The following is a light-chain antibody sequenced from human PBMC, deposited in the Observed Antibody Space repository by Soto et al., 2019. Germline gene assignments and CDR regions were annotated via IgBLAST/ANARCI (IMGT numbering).Light chain of an antibody. J-gene: IGKJ4*01. CDR1: QSISSYY. CDR3: QQYSSSSPLT. Sequence: EIVLTQSPGTLSLSPGERATLSCRASQSISSYYLAWYQQKPGQAPRLLIYTASTRATGIPDRFSGSGSGTDFTLTISRLEPEDFAAYYCQQYSSSSPLTFGGGTKVEIK. V-gene: IGKV3-20*01. CDR2: TAS.